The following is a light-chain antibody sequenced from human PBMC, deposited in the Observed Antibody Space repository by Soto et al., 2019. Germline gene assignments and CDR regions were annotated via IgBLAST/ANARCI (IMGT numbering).Light chain of an antibody. CDR3: QQYNNWPAGE. V-gene: IGKV3D-15*01. CDR2: GAS. CDR1: QSVSSN. J-gene: IGKJ1*01. Sequence: EIVMTQSPATLSVSPGERATLSCRASQSVSSNLAWYQQKPGQAPRLLIYGASIRATGIPARFSGSGSGTEFTLTISSLQSEDFAVYYCQQYNNWPAGEFDQGTKVEIK.